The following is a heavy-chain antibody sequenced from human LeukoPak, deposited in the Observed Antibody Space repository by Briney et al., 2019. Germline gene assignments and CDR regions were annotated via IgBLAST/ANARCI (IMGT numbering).Heavy chain of an antibody. CDR2: ISGSGGST. V-gene: IGHV3-23*01. CDR3: AGEYSSSYAFDI. D-gene: IGHD6-6*01. CDR1: GFTFSSYA. Sequence: QSGGSLRLSCAASGFTFSSYAMSWVRQAPGKGLEWVSAISGSGGSTYYADSVKGRFTISRDNAKNSLYLQMNSLRAEDTAVYYCAGEYSSSYAFDIWGQGTMVTVSS. J-gene: IGHJ3*02.